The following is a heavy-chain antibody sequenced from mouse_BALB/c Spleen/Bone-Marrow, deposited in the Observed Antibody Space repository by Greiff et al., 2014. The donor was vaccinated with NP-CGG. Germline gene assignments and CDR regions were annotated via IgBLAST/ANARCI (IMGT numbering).Heavy chain of an antibody. Sequence: QVQLQQSGPELARPGASVKMSCKASGYTFTSSWMHWVKQRPGQGLEWIGMIDPSNSETRLNQKFMDKATLNVDKTSNSAYMQISRLTSKDSEVYYCAKNHYAIDYWGQGTSVTVAS. V-gene: IGHV1-74*01. CDR3: AKNHYAIDY. CDR2: IDPSNSET. J-gene: IGHJ4*01. CDR1: GYTFTSSW.